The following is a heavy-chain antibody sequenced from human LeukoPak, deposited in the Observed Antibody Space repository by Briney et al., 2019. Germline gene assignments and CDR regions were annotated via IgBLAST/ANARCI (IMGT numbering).Heavy chain of an antibody. J-gene: IGHJ5*02. CDR3: ARSGGSTSPWFDP. D-gene: IGHD2-2*01. Sequence: PGGPLRLSCAASGFTLSSYSMNWVRQAPGKGLEWVSSISSSSSYIYYADSVKGRFTISRDNAKNSLYLQMNSLRAEDTAVYYCARSGGSTSPWFDPWGQGTLVTVSS. CDR1: GFTLSSYS. CDR2: ISSSSSYI. V-gene: IGHV3-21*01.